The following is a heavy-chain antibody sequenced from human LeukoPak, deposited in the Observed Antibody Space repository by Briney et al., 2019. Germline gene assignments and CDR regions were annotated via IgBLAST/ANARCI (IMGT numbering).Heavy chain of an antibody. CDR3: ARGYLDCSSTSCYVDYFDY. Sequence: SETLSLTCTVSGGSISSYYWSWIRQPPGKGLEWIGYIYYSGSTNYNPSLKSRVTISVDTSKNQFSLKLSSVTAADTAVYYCARGYLDCSSTSCYVDYFDYWGQGTLVTVSS. V-gene: IGHV4-59*01. CDR1: GGSISSYY. CDR2: IYYSGST. D-gene: IGHD2-2*01. J-gene: IGHJ4*02.